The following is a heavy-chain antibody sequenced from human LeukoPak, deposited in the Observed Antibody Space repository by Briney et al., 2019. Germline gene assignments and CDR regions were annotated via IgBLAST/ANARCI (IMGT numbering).Heavy chain of an antibody. V-gene: IGHV1-2*02. CDR1: GYTFSGYY. D-gene: IGHD1-26*01. J-gene: IGHJ4*02. Sequence: GASVKVSCKVSGYTFSGYYMHWVRQAPGQGLESMGWINSNSGARNYAPKFQGRVTFSRDNSISTAYMELSSLRSDDTGIYYCARGRGGATTGFDHWGQGTLVTVS. CDR2: INSNSGAR. CDR3: ARGRGGATTGFDH.